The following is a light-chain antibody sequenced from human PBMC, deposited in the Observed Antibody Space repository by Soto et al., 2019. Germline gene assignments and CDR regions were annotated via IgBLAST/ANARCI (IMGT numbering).Light chain of an antibody. CDR1: QGISTY. J-gene: IGKJ1*01. Sequence: AIRMTQFPSSLSASIGDRVTITCRASQGISTYLAWYQQNPGKAPKLLIYAASTLQSGVPSRFSGSGSGTDFTLTISSLQPDDFATYYCQHYNSYSEAFGQGTKVDI. CDR3: QHYNSYSEA. V-gene: IGKV1-8*01. CDR2: AAS.